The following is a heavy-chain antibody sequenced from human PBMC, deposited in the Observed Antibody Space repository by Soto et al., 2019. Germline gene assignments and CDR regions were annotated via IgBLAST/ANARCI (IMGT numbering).Heavy chain of an antibody. CDR2: IIPILGIA. CDR1: GGTFSSYT. CDR3: ALYCPEMGEYCSGY. J-gene: IGHJ4*02. V-gene: IGHV1-69*02. Sequence: QVQLVQSGAEVKKPGSSVKVSCKASGGTFSSYTISWVRQAPGQGLEWMGRIIPILGIANYAQKFQGRVTITADKSTSTAYMELRSLRSEDTAVYYCALYCPEMGEYCSGYWGQGTLVTVSS. D-gene: IGHD2-15*01.